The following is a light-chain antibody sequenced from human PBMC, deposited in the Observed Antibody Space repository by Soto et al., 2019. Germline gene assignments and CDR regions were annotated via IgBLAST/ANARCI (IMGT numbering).Light chain of an antibody. CDR3: QQYGGSPLFT. CDR2: GAS. V-gene: IGKV3-20*01. Sequence: ETGLTQSPGTLSLSPGERTTLSCRASQSISSGYLAWYQKRPGQAPRLLISGASNRATGIPDRFSGSRSGTAFTLTISRLEPDDFAVYYCQQYGGSPLFTFGGGTKVDIK. CDR1: QSISSGY. J-gene: IGKJ4*01.